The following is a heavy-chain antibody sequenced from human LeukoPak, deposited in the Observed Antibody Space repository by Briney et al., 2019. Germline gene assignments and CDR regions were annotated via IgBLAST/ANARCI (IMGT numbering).Heavy chain of an antibody. V-gene: IGHV3-23*03. J-gene: IGHJ4*02. CDR1: GFTFSNYA. D-gene: IGHD1-14*01. Sequence: GGSLRLSCATSGFTFSNYAMSWVRQAPGKGLEWVSVLYSDGNTKYADSVQGRFTISRDNSKNTLYLEMNSLSPDDTAVYYCARGVEPLAANTLAYWGQGTLVTVSS. CDR2: LYSDGNT. CDR3: ARGVEPLAANTLAY.